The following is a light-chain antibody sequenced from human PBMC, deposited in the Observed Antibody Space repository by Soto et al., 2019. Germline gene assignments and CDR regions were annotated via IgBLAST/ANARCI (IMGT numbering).Light chain of an antibody. V-gene: IGKV3-20*01. CDR3: QQYGSSPPYT. CDR1: QGVSSNN. CDR2: RAS. J-gene: IGKJ2*01. Sequence: EIVLTQSPGTLSLSPGEAATLSCRASQGVSSNNLAWYQQKPGRAPRLLIFRASNRASDIPHRFSGSGSGTDFTLTISRLEPEDFAVYYCQQYGSSPPYTFGQGTKLEIK.